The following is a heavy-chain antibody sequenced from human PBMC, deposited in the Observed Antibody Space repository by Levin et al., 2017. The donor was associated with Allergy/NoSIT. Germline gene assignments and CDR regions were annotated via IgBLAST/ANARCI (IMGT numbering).Heavy chain of an antibody. V-gene: IGHV5-51*01. D-gene: IGHD1-1*01. J-gene: IGHJ6*03. CDR2: IYPGDSDT. Sequence: GGSLRLSCQGSGYSFTSYWIGWVRQMPGKGPEWMGIIYPGDSDTRYSPSFQGQVTISADKSISTAYLQWSSLKASDTAIYYCARRGTRDYYYYRDVWGKGTTVTVSS. CDR1: GYSFTSYW. CDR3: ARRGTRDYYYYRDV.